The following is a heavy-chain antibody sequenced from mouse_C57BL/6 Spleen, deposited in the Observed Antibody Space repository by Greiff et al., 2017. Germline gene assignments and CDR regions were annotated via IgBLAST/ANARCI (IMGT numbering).Heavy chain of an antibody. V-gene: IGHV1-55*01. CDR1: GYTFTSYW. J-gene: IGHJ4*01. CDR2: IYPGSGST. D-gene: IGHD2-4*01. CDR3: ARSDYDEYYYAMDY. Sequence: VQLQQPGAELVKPGASVKMSCKASGYTFTSYWITWVKQRPGQGLEWIGDIYPGSGSTNYNEKFKSKATLTVDTSSSTAYMQLSSLTSEDSAVYYCARSDYDEYYYAMDYWGQGTSVTVYS.